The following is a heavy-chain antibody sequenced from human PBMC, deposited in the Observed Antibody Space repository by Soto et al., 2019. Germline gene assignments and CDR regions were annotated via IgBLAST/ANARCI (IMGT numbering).Heavy chain of an antibody. D-gene: IGHD2-8*01. V-gene: IGHV2-5*02. CDR1: GLSLTTRPVG. J-gene: IGHJ4*02. CDR2: IYWDDAK. CDR3: AHIRSMNGNWDQGYLDN. Sequence: HITLKESGPTRVKPTQTLTLTCTFSGLSLTTRPVGVAWVRQPPGKALEWLAVIYWDDAKRSSPSLKSRLTIAKATSKRQLVLTMANMDPMDTATYFCAHIRSMNGNWDQGYLDNWGQGTLVTVSS.